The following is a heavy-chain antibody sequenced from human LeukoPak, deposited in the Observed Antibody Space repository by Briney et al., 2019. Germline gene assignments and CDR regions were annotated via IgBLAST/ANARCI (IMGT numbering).Heavy chain of an antibody. Sequence: GGSLRLSCAASGFTFSTYWMSWVRQAPGKGLEWVANIKQDGREKYYVDSVKGRFTISRDNAKNSLYLRMDSLRAEDTAVYYCARDDSSWLVNYWGQGTLVTVSS. CDR1: GFTFSTYW. V-gene: IGHV3-7*01. CDR2: IKQDGREK. CDR3: ARDDSSWLVNY. D-gene: IGHD3-22*01. J-gene: IGHJ4*02.